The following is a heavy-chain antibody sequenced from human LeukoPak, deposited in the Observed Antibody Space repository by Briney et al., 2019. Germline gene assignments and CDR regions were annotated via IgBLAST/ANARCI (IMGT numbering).Heavy chain of an antibody. Sequence: PGGSLRLSCAASGFTFSSYAMSWVRQAPGKGLEWVAVIWYDGSNKYYADSVKGRFTISRDNSKNTLYLQMNSLRAEDTAVYYCARDGGAAGRYYGMDVWGQGTTVTVSS. CDR3: ARDGGAAGRYYGMDV. CDR1: GFTFSSYA. J-gene: IGHJ6*02. V-gene: IGHV3-33*08. CDR2: IWYDGSNK. D-gene: IGHD6-13*01.